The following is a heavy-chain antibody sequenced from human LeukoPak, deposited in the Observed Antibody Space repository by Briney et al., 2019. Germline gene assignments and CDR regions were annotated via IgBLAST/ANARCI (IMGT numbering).Heavy chain of an antibody. V-gene: IGHV3-23*01. CDR3: AKDVHGSGSYPRNWFDP. D-gene: IGHD3-10*01. CDR1: GFTFSSYA. Sequence: GGSLRLSCAASGFTFSSYAMSWVRQAPGKGLEWVSAISGSGGSTYYADSVKGRFTISRDNSKNTLYLQMNSLRAEDTAEYYCAKDVHGSGSYPRNWFDPWGQGTLVTVSS. J-gene: IGHJ5*02. CDR2: ISGSGGST.